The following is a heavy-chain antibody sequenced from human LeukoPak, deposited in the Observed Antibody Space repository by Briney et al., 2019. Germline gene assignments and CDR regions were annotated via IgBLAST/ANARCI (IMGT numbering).Heavy chain of an antibody. CDR2: INHSGST. Sequence: SEALSLTCAVYGGSFSGYYWSWIRQSPGKGLEWIGEINHSGSTNYNPSLKSRVTISVDTSKNQFSLKLNSVTAADTAVYYCARRRQYDSSLFWNFDLWGRGTLVTVSS. D-gene: IGHD6-6*01. CDR3: ARRRQYDSSLFWNFDL. J-gene: IGHJ2*01. CDR1: GGSFSGYY. V-gene: IGHV4-34*01.